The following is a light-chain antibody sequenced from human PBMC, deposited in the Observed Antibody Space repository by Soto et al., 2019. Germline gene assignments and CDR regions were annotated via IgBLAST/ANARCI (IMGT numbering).Light chain of an antibody. J-gene: IGKJ4*01. CDR3: QEGSTPLT. V-gene: IGKV1-39*01. CDR1: QSVSTY. CDR2: GAS. Sequence: DIQMTQAPYSLSTSVGDRVTITCRASQSVSTYLNWYQQRPGKAPKLLIYGASSLQSGVLSRLSGSGSGTHFPLSISSLRADDFETYFCQEGSTPLTFGGGTKVEIK.